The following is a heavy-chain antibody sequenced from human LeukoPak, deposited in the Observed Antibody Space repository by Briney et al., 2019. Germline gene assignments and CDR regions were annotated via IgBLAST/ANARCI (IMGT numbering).Heavy chain of an antibody. J-gene: IGHJ4*02. CDR3: ARGFWSGYPYFDY. CDR1: GGSISSYY. V-gene: IGHV4-59*01. CDR2: IYYSGST. D-gene: IGHD3-3*01. Sequence: PSETLSLTCTVSGGSISSYYWSWIRQPPGKGLEWIGYIYYSGSTNYNPSLKSRVTISVDTSKNQFSLKLSSVTAADTAVYYCARGFWSGYPYFDYWDQGTLVTVSS.